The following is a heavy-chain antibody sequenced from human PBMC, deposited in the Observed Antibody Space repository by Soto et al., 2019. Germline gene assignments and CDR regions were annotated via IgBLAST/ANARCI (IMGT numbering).Heavy chain of an antibody. V-gene: IGHV3-48*02. J-gene: IGHJ6*02. CDR3: ARDTCGYDCDYYYGMDV. Sequence: PGGSLRLSCAASGFTFSSYSMNWVRQAPGKGLEWVSCISSSSSTIYYADSVKGRFTISRDNAKNSLYLQMNSLRDEDTAVYYCARDTCGYDCDYYYGMDVWGQGTTVTVSS. D-gene: IGHD5-12*01. CDR1: GFTFSSYS. CDR2: ISSSSSTI.